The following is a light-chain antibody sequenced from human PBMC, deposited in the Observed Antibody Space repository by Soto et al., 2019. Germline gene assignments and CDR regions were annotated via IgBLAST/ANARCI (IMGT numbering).Light chain of an antibody. V-gene: IGKV3-11*01. J-gene: IGKJ4*01. CDR2: DAS. CDR1: QSISSY. Sequence: IVLTLSLATLSLSQGERATLSCRASQSISSYLAWYQQKPGRAPRLLIYDASNRATGIPARFSGSGSGTDFTLTISSLEPEDFAVYYCHSRILWLTFGGVTKVDI. CDR3: HSRILWLT.